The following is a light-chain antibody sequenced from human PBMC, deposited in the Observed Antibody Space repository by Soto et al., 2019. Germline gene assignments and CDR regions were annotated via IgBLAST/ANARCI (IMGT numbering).Light chain of an antibody. J-gene: IGLJ2*01. V-gene: IGLV2-11*01. CDR2: DVS. CDR3: CSYAGSYTFNVV. Sequence: QSALTQPRSVSGSPGQSVTISCTGTSSDDGGYNYVSWYQQHPGKAPKLMIYDVSKRPSGVPDRFSGSKSGNTASLTISGLQAEDEADYYCCSYAGSYTFNVVFGGGTQLTVL. CDR1: SSDDGGYNY.